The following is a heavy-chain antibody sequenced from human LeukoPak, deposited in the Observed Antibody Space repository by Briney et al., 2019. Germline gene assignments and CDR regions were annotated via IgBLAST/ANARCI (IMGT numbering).Heavy chain of an antibody. CDR3: ARHAGVTMIVVVTYFDY. Sequence: SETLSLTCAVYGGSFSGYYWSWIRQPPGKGLEWIGEINHSGSTYYNPSLKSRVTISVDTSKNQFSLKLSSVTAADTAVYYCARHAGVTMIVVVTYFDYWGQGTLVTVSS. CDR2: INHSGST. D-gene: IGHD3-22*01. V-gene: IGHV4-34*01. CDR1: GGSFSGYY. J-gene: IGHJ4*02.